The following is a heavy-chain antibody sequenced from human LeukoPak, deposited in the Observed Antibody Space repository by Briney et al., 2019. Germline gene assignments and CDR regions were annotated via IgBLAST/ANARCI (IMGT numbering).Heavy chain of an antibody. Sequence: SETLSLTCAVYGGSFSGYYWSWIRQPPGKGLEWIGEINHSGSTNYNPSLKSRVTISVDTSKNQFSLKLSSVTTADTAVYYCARVYLRRAAGNFNSFDPWGQGTLVTVSS. J-gene: IGHJ5*02. D-gene: IGHD6-13*01. CDR2: INHSGST. CDR1: GGSFSGYY. V-gene: IGHV4-34*01. CDR3: ARVYLRRAAGNFNSFDP.